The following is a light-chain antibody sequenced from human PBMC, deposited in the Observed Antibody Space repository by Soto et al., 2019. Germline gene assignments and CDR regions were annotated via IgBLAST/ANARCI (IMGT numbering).Light chain of an antibody. CDR3: SSYAGTKNMV. CDR1: SSDVGGYNY. J-gene: IGLJ2*01. CDR2: EVT. V-gene: IGLV2-8*01. Sequence: QSALTQPPTASGSPGQSVTISCTGTSSDVGGYNYVSWYQHHPGKAPKLMIYEVTKRPSGVPDRFSGSKSGNTASLTVSGLQVEDEAAYYCSSYAGTKNMVFGGGTKLTVL.